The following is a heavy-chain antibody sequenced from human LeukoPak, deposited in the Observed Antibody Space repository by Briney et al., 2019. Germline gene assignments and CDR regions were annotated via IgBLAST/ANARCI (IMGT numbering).Heavy chain of an antibody. V-gene: IGHV1-69*01. CDR3: ARGWLAESTVVTPYNY. CDR1: GGTFSSYA. Sequence: SVKVSCKASGGTFSSYAISWVRQAPGQGLDWMGGIIPIFGKVNYAQKFQGRVTITAVESMSTAYMELSSLRSEDTAVYYCARGWLAESTVVTPYNYWGQGTLVTVSS. D-gene: IGHD4-23*01. J-gene: IGHJ4*02. CDR2: IIPIFGKV.